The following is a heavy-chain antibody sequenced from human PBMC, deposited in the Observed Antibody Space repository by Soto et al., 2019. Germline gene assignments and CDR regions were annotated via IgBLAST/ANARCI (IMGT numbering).Heavy chain of an antibody. V-gene: IGHV3-30-3*01. CDR1: GFTLSSYS. Sequence: QVQLVESGGGVVQPGRSLRLSCAASGFTLSSYSMHWVRQAPGKGLDWVAAMSYDGSSKYFADSVKGRFTISRDTSKNTLSLQMHSPGAEDSAVYYCARVRSVSNHDDVEYWGQGTLVSVSS. CDR2: MSYDGSSK. J-gene: IGHJ4*02. CDR3: ARVRSVSNHDDVEY. D-gene: IGHD3-3*01.